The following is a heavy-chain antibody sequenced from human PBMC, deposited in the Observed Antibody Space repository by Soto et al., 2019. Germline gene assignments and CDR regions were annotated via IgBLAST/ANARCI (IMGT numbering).Heavy chain of an antibody. D-gene: IGHD2-2*01. Sequence: VGSLRLSCTASGFTFSTSAMTWVRQAPGKGLEWVSGISGSGGTTYCADSVEGRFAISRDNSKNTVYLQMNSLRAEDTAVYYCAKDVGYCSSTGCYDFYAMDVWGQGTTVTVSS. CDR1: GFTFSTSA. CDR3: AKDVGYCSSTGCYDFYAMDV. CDR2: ISGSGGTT. J-gene: IGHJ6*02. V-gene: IGHV3-23*01.